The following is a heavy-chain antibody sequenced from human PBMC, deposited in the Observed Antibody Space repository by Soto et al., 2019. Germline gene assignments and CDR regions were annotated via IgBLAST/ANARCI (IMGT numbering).Heavy chain of an antibody. CDR3: ARATD. CDR2: INPDGSAK. V-gene: IGHV3-7*03. Sequence: ESGGGLVQPGGSLTLSCAASGFTFSSDWMSWVRQVPGKGLEWVANINPDGSAKDYVESVKGRFIISRDNAKNSLHLQMNSLRDDDTAVYFCARATDWGQGSVVTVSS. J-gene: IGHJ4*02. CDR1: GFTFSSDW.